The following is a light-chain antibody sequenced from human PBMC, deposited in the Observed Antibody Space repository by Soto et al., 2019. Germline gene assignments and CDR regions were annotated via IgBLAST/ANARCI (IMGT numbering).Light chain of an antibody. J-gene: IGKJ2*01. CDR3: QQRSNWPPT. CDR1: QSVSSY. Sequence: EIVLTQSPATLSLSPGERATLSCRASQSVSSYLAWYQQKPGQAPRLLIYDASNRATGITARFRGSGSGTDFTLTISSLEPEDFAVYYCQQRSNWPPTCGQGTKLEIK. V-gene: IGKV3-11*01. CDR2: DAS.